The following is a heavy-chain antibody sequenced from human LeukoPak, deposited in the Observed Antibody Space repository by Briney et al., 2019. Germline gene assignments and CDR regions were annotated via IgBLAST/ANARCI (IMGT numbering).Heavy chain of an antibody. CDR2: ISSSSSAI. CDR3: ARARQEYGSSGYYYELFDY. D-gene: IGHD3-22*01. V-gene: IGHV3-48*04. CDR1: GFTFSSYS. J-gene: IGHJ4*02. Sequence: GGSLRLSCAASGFTFSSYSMNWVRQAPGKGLEWVSYISSSSSAIYYADSVKGRFTISRDNAKNSLYLQMNSLRAEDTAVYYCARARQEYGSSGYYYELFDYWGQGTLVTVSS.